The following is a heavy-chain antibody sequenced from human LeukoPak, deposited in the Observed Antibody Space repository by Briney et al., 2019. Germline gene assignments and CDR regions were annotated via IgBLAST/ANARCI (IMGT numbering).Heavy chain of an antibody. CDR2: IRSKANSYAT. CDR3: TGELFDY. CDR1: GFTFSGSV. D-gene: IGHD1-26*01. J-gene: IGHJ4*02. V-gene: IGHV3-73*01. Sequence: GGSLRLSCAASGFTFSGSVMHWVCQASGKGLEWVGRIRSKANSYATAYAASVKGRFTISRDDSKNTAYLQMNSLKTEDTAVYYCTGELFDYWGQGTLVTVSS.